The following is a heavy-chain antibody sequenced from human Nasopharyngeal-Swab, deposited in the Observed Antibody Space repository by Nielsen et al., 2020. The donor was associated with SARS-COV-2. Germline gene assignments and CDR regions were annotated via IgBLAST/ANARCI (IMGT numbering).Heavy chain of an antibody. CDR1: GYTFTGYA. CDR2: INTNTGNP. Sequence: ASVKVSCKASGYTFTGYAMNWVRQAPGQGLEWMGWINTNTGNPTYAQGFTGRFVLSLDTSVSTAYLQISSLKAEDTAVYYCARDEKSQGIFGVVISGQWWFDPWGQGTLVTVSS. V-gene: IGHV7-4-1*02. J-gene: IGHJ5*02. CDR3: ARDEKSQGIFGVVISGQWWFDP. D-gene: IGHD3-3*01.